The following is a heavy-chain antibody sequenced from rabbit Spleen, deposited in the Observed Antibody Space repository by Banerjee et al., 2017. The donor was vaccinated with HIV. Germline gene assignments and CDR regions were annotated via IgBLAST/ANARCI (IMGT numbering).Heavy chain of an antibody. CDR3: ARDSGTSFSSYGMYL. D-gene: IGHD8-1*01. CDR1: GWSFSYSNY. Sequence: QSLEESGGDLVKPGASLIRTCTASGWSFSYSNYMCWVRQPPGKGPEWIACFACGVSFPSYYATWAKGRFPISKASSTTVTLQTTSRAAADTTPYFCARDSGTSFSSYGMYLWGQGTLVTVS. J-gene: IGHJ6*01. V-gene: IGHV1S40*01. CDR2: FACGVSFPS.